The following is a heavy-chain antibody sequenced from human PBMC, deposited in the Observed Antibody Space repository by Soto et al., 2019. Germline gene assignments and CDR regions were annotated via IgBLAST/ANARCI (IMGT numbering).Heavy chain of an antibody. Sequence: QVHLVESGGGVVQPGRSLRLSCSASEFSFSSYGMHWVRQAPGKGLEWVAVISYDGSNKYYADSVKDRFTISRDNSKNTLFLHMNSLRPEDAAVYYCARGIAATGKSPLDYWGQGTLITVSS. CDR3: ARGIAATGKSPLDY. D-gene: IGHD6-13*01. V-gene: IGHV3-30*03. CDR2: ISYDGSNK. J-gene: IGHJ4*02. CDR1: EFSFSSYG.